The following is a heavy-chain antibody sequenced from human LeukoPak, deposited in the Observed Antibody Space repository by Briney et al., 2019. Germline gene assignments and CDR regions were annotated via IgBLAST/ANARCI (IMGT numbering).Heavy chain of an antibody. D-gene: IGHD5-18*01. CDR3: ARDLGGHNYGPFDS. Sequence: SETLSLTCTVSGVSITSNCWSWIRQPPGKGLEWIGHICYSGSTDYNPSLKSRVTIPLDRSRNQFSLNLTSVTAADTAVYYCARDLGGHNYGPFDSWGQGTLVTVSS. J-gene: IGHJ4*02. CDR2: ICYSGST. V-gene: IGHV4-59*01. CDR1: GVSITSNC.